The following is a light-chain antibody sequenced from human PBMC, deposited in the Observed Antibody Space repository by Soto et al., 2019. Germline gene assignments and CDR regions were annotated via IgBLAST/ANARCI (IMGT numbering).Light chain of an antibody. J-gene: IGLJ7*01. Sequence: QSVLTQPPSASGTHGQRVTISCSGSSSNIESNTVTWYQQLPGTAPKLVIYSNYDRPSGVPDRFSGSTSGTSASLVIRGLQSEDEADYYCAAWDDILNGDVFGGGTKLTVL. V-gene: IGLV1-44*01. CDR1: SSNIESNT. CDR2: SNY. CDR3: AAWDDILNGDV.